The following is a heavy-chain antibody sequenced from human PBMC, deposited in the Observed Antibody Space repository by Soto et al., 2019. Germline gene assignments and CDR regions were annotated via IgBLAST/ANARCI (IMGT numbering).Heavy chain of an antibody. CDR2: INQSGSP. D-gene: IGHD3-3*01. V-gene: IGHV4-4*02. Sequence: PSETLSLTCAVSSGTISSSNWWTWVRQPPGKGLEWIGEINQSGSPNYNPSLRSRVTISVDKSKSQFFLKLSSVTAADTAIYYCARLSSNFFWSGYGWSRTSRFGESLSHYMDVWGKGTTVTVSS. CDR1: SGTISSSNW. CDR3: ARLSSNFFWSGYGWSRTSRFGESLSHYMDV. J-gene: IGHJ6*03.